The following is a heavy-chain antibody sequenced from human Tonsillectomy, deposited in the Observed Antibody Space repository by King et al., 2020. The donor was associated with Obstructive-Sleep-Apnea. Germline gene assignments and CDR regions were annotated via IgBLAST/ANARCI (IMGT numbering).Heavy chain of an antibody. Sequence: VQLVESGGGVVQPGRSLRLSCAASGFTFSSYAMHWVRQAPGKGLEWVAVISYDGSNKYYADSVKGRFTISRDNSKNTLYLQMNSLRAEDTAVYYCARGGRHEFDYWGQGTLVTVSS. J-gene: IGHJ4*02. D-gene: IGHD3-16*01. V-gene: IGHV3-30*04. CDR1: GFTFSSYA. CDR2: ISYDGSNK. CDR3: ARGGRHEFDY.